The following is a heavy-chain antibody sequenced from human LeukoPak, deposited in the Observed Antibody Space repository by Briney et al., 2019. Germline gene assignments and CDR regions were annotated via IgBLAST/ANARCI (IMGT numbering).Heavy chain of an antibody. CDR2: IYTSGST. V-gene: IGHV4-4*07. J-gene: IGHJ3*02. CDR3: ARDRNPNWGSSKAFDI. D-gene: IGHD7-27*01. CDR1: GGSISSYY. Sequence: SETLSLTCTVSGGSISSYYWSWIRQPAGKGLEWIGRIYTSGSTNYNPSLKSRVTISVDTSKNQFSLKLSSVTAADTAVYYCARDRNPNWGSSKAFDIWGQGTMVTVSS.